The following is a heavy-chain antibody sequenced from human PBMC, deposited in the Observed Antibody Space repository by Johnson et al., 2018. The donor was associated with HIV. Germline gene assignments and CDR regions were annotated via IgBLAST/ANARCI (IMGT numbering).Heavy chain of an antibody. CDR3: AKADTMAGDAFDI. V-gene: IGHV3-13*01. CDR2: MGTAGDR. J-gene: IGHJ3*02. D-gene: IGHD2-2*01. Sequence: MKWVRQPTGQGLEWVSCMGTAGDRHYADSVNGRFTVSRENAKNSLHLQMNNLRAGDTAVYYCAKADTMAGDAFDIWGQGTMVTVSS.